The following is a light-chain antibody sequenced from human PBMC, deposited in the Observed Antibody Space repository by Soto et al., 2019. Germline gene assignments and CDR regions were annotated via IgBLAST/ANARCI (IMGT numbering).Light chain of an antibody. V-gene: IGLV2-14*01. CDR2: EVS. CDR1: SSDVGGYNY. CDR3: SSYTSNSTRV. J-gene: IGLJ1*01. Sequence: QSVLTQPASVSGSPGQSITISCTGTSSDVGGYNYVSWYQQHSGKAPKLMIYEVSNRPSGVSNRFSGSKSGNTASLTISGLQAEDEADYCCSSYTSNSTRVFGTGTKVTVL.